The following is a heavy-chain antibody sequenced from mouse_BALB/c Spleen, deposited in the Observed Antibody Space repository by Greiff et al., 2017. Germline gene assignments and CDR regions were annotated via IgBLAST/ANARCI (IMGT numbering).Heavy chain of an antibody. D-gene: IGHD2-4*01. CDR1: GYSITSDYA. Sequence: EVKLMESGPGLVKPSQSLSLTCTVTGYSITSDYAWNWIRQFPGNKLEWMGYISYSGSTSYNPSLKSRISITRDTSKNQFFLQLNSVTTEDTATYYCARGSYDYHYWDFDVWGAGTTVTVSS. CDR2: ISYSGST. CDR3: ARGSYDYHYWDFDV. J-gene: IGHJ1*01. V-gene: IGHV3-2*02.